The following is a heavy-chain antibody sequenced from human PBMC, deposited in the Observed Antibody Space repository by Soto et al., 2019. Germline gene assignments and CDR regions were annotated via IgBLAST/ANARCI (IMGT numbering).Heavy chain of an antibody. CDR3: ARDLSGVSCGRDY. V-gene: IGHV1-69*13. D-gene: IGHD2-15*01. CDR1: GGTFSSYA. J-gene: IGHJ4*02. Sequence: SVKVSCKASGGTFSSYAISWVRPAPGQVLEWMGGIMPIFGRASYAQKFQGRVTITADEPTSTAYMELSSLRSEDTAVYYCARDLSGVSCGRDYWGQGTLVTVSS. CDR2: IMPIFGRA.